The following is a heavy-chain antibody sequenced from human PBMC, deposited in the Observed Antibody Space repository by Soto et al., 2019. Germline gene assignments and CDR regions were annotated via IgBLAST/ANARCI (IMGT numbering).Heavy chain of an antibody. Sequence: EEQLLESGGDLVQPGGSLKLSCAASGFTFSSYAMNWVRQAPGKGLEWVSSINGNGRKTSYADSVRGRFTISRDNSKKTRFLQVNSLRAEDTAVYYCVKDLNFDFWTGYRYYAMEIWGQGTTVTVS. CDR1: GFTFSSYA. V-gene: IGHV3-23*01. CDR3: VKDLNFDFWTGYRYYAMEI. CDR2: INGNGRKT. J-gene: IGHJ6*02. D-gene: IGHD3-3*01.